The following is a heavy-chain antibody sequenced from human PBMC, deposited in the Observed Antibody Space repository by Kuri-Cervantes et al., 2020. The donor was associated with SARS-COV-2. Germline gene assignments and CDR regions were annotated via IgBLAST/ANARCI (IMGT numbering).Heavy chain of an antibody. CDR3: ARVSGGVGVVDY. CDR2: INHSGST. J-gene: IGHJ4*02. Sequence: SQTLSLTCAVYGGSFSGYYWSWIRQPPGKGLEWIGEINHSGSTNYNPSLKSRVTISVDTSKNQFSLKLSSVTAADTAVYYCARVSGGVGVVDYWGQGTLVTVSS. V-gene: IGHV4-34*01. D-gene: IGHD3-10*01. CDR1: GGSFSGYY.